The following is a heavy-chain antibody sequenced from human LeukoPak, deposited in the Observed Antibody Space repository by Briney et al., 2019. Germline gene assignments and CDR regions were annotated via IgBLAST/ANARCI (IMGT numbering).Heavy chain of an antibody. D-gene: IGHD6-13*01. V-gene: IGHV3-23*01. CDR2: ISGSGGST. CDR1: GFTFITYA. Sequence: GGSLRLSCAASGFTFITYAMSWVRQAPGKGLEWVSGISGSGGSTYYADSVRGRFTISRDNSKNTLYLQMNSLRADDTAVYYCAREQQLAPKTDDAFDIWGQGTTVTVSS. CDR3: AREQQLAPKTDDAFDI. J-gene: IGHJ3*02.